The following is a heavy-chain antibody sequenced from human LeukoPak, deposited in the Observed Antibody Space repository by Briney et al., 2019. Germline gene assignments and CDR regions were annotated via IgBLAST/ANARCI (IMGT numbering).Heavy chain of an antibody. J-gene: IGHJ6*03. V-gene: IGHV4-61*01. Sequence: SETLSLTCTVSGGSISSSSYYWGWIRQPPGKGLEWIGYIYYSGSTNYNPSLKSRVTISVDTSKNQFSLKLSSVTAADTAVYYCARDRYDSSGYSPYYYYYYMDVWGKGTTVTVSS. CDR2: IYYSGST. D-gene: IGHD3-22*01. CDR3: ARDRYDSSGYSPYYYYYYMDV. CDR1: GGSISSSSYY.